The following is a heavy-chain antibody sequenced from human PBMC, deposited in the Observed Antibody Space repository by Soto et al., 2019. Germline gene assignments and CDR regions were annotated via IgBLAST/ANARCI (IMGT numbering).Heavy chain of an antibody. D-gene: IGHD6-13*01. V-gene: IGHV2-5*02. CDR1: GFSLRTSGVG. J-gene: IGHJ4*02. CDR2: IYWDNDK. CDR3: IHRQGAAADY. Sequence: QITFKESGPTLVKPTQTLTLTCTFSGFSLRTSGVGVGWIRQPPGKALEWLALIYWDNDKRYSPSLESRLSITKDTSKNQVVLTMTNMDPVDTATYYCIHRQGAAADYWGQGTLVTVSS.